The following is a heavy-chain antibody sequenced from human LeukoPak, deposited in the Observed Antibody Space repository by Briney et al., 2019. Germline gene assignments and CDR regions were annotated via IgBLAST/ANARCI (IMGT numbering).Heavy chain of an antibody. D-gene: IGHD3-9*01. V-gene: IGHV3-64D*06. CDR3: VKVKGPYDILTGYFDH. CDR2: VRSNGGTT. Sequence: QPGGSLRLSCSASGFTFSSYAMHWVRQAPGKGLQYVSAVRSNGGTTYYADSVKGRFTISRDNSKNTLYLQMSSLRAEDTAVYFCVKVKGPYDILTGYFDHWGQGTLVTVSS. J-gene: IGHJ4*02. CDR1: GFTFSSYA.